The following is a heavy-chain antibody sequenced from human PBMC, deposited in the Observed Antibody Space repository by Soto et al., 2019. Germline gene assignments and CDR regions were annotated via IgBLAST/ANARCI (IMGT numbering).Heavy chain of an antibody. Sequence: SETLSLTCTVSGGSISSSSYYWGWIRQPPGKGLEWIGSIYYSGSTYYNPSPKSRVTISVDTSKNQFSLKLSSVTAADTAVYYCAREPRYSRSRNNEFDPWGQGTMGTVSS. CDR3: AREPRYSRSRNNEFDP. V-gene: IGHV4-39*02. D-gene: IGHD6-13*01. CDR1: GGSISSSSYY. J-gene: IGHJ5*02. CDR2: IYYSGST.